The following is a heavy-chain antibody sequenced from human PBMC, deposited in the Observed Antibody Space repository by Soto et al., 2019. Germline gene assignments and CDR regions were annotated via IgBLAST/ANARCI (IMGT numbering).Heavy chain of an antibody. D-gene: IGHD2-2*01. Sequence: QVQLVQSGAEVKKPGSSVKVSCKASGGTFSSYAISWVRQAPGQGLEWMGGIIPIFGTANYAQKFQGRVTXTXEXSSXTAYMERSSLRSEDTAVYYCARHVPAAGYYYGMDVWGPGTTVTVSS. J-gene: IGHJ6*02. CDR1: GGTFSSYA. V-gene: IGHV1-69*05. CDR2: IIPIFGTA. CDR3: ARHVPAAGYYYGMDV.